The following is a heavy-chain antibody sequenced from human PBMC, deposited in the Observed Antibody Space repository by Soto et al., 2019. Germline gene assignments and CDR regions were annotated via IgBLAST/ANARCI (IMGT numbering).Heavy chain of an antibody. V-gene: IGHV1-69*13. CDR1: GGTFSSYS. Sequence: ASVEVSCKAPGGTFSSYSISWVRQAPGQGLEWMGGIIPIFGTANYAQKFQGRVTITADESTSTAYMELSSLRSEDTAVYYCARLSSSSSWYNWFDPWGQGTLVTVSS. J-gene: IGHJ5*02. CDR3: ARLSSSSSWYNWFDP. D-gene: IGHD6-13*01. CDR2: IIPIFGTA.